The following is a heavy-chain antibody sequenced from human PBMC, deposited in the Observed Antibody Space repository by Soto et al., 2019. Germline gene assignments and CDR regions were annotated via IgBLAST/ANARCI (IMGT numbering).Heavy chain of an antibody. D-gene: IGHD6-19*01. CDR3: ARRRGGFGGGWTTPYFDY. CDR1: GFSLNTGGVG. CDR2: IYWDDDK. J-gene: IGHJ4*02. Sequence: QITLKESGPPVVKPTQTLTLTCSLSGFSLNTGGVGVGWIRQPPGKALEWLAVIYWDDDKSWNPSLRDRLTINRDASDDQVVLTATNMDPVDTGTYYCARRRGGFGGGWTTPYFDYWGQGTLVTVSS. V-gene: IGHV2-5*02.